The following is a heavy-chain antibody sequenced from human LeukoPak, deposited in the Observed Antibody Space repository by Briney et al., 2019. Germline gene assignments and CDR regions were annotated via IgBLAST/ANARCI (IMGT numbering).Heavy chain of an antibody. CDR1: GYSFTGYY. D-gene: IGHD3-22*01. CDR3: ARADYYDSGDYSAPFDS. CDR2: INPNSGGT. J-gene: IGHJ4*02. Sequence: ASVQVSCKASGYSFTGYYIHWVRQAPGQGLEWMGWINPNSGGTKYAQKFQGRVTMTRDTSITTAYTELSRLRSDDSAVYYCARADYYDSGDYSAPFDSWGQGTLITVSS. V-gene: IGHV1-2*02.